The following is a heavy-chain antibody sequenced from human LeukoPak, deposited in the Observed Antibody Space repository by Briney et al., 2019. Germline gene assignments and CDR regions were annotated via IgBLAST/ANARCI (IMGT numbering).Heavy chain of an antibody. CDR2: IYWDDDK. V-gene: IGHV2-5*02. Sequence: ESGPTLVKPTQTLTRTCTFSGFSLSTSGVGVGWIRQPPGKALEWLALIYWDDDKRYSPSLKSRLTITKDTSKNQVVLTMTNMDPVDTATYYCAHMARFDGELLYYFDYWGQGTLVTVSS. CDR1: GFSLSTSGVG. D-gene: IGHD3-10*01. J-gene: IGHJ4*02. CDR3: AHMARFDGELLYYFDY.